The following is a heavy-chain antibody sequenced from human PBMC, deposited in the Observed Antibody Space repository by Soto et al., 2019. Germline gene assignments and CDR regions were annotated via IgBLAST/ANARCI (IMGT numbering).Heavy chain of an antibody. CDR1: GFTFSSYD. CDR3: ARVSIAAAGHPLDY. CDR2: IGTAGDT. J-gene: IGHJ4*02. V-gene: IGHV3-13*01. Sequence: GGSLRLSCAASGFTFSSYDMHWVRQATGKGLEWVSAIGTAGDTYYPGSVKGRFTISRENAKNSLYLQMNSLRAGDTAVYCCARVSIAAAGHPLDYWGQGTLVTVSS. D-gene: IGHD6-13*01.